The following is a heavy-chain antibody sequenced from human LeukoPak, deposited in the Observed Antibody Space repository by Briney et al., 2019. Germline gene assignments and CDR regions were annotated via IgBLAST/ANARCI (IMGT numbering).Heavy chain of an antibody. D-gene: IGHD2-15*01. J-gene: IGHJ4*02. CDR3: ARARPYCSGGSCYSAPFDY. CDR1: GYTFTSYA. V-gene: IGHV1-3*01. CDR2: INAGNGNT. Sequence: GASVKVSCKASGYTFTSYAMHWVRQAPGQRLEWMGWINAGNGNTKYSQKFQGRVTITRDTSASTAYMELSSLRSEDTAVYYCARARPYCSGGSCYSAPFDYWGQGTLVTVSS.